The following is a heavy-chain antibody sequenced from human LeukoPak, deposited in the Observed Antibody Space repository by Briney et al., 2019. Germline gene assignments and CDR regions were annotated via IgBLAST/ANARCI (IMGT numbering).Heavy chain of an antibody. CDR1: GFTLSDYW. CDR3: VRDPFLSGDY. J-gene: IGHJ4*02. CDR2: INRGGSIT. V-gene: IGHV3-74*01. D-gene: IGHD3-3*01. Sequence: GGSLRLSCVASGFTLSDYWMHWVRQAPGKGLAWVSRINRGGSITNYADSVRGRFTISRDNARNTLDLQMNSLRAEDTALYYCVRDPFLSGDYWGLGTLVTVSS.